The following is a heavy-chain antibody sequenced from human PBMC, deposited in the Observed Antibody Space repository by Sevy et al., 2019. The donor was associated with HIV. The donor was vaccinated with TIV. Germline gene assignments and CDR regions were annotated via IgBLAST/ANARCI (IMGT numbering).Heavy chain of an antibody. D-gene: IGHD5-18*01. CDR3: VYTFIQLSVLRGGNWFDP. CDR2: IYWDDDK. Sequence: SGPTLVKPTQTLTLTCTFSGFSLSTGGVGVGWIRQPPGKALEWLALIYWDDDKRYSPSLKNRLTITKDTSKNQVVLTVTNMDPVDTATYFCVYTFIQLSVLRGGNWFDPWGQGTLVTVSS. V-gene: IGHV2-5*02. CDR1: GFSLSTGGVG. J-gene: IGHJ5*02.